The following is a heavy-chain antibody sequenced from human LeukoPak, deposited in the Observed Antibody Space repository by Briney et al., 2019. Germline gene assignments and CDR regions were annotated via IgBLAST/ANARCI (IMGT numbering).Heavy chain of an antibody. D-gene: IGHD1-26*01. CDR3: ARGVSGSYGKFDY. V-gene: IGHV3-74*01. Sequence: PGGSLRLSCAASGFTVSSNYMNWVRQAPGKGLVWVSRINIDGSTTNYADSVKGRFTISRDNAKNTLYLQMNSLRAEDTAVYYCARGVSGSYGKFDYWGQGTLVTVSS. CDR1: GFTVSSNY. J-gene: IGHJ4*02. CDR2: INIDGSTT.